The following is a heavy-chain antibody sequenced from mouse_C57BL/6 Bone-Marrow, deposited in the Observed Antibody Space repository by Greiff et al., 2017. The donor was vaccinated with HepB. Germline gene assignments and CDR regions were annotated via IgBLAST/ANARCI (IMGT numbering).Heavy chain of an antibody. Sequence: EVQVVESGTVLARPGASVKMSCKTSGYTFTSYWMHWVKQRPGQGLEWIGAIYPGNSDTSYNQKFKGKAKLTAVTSASTAYMKLSSLTDEDSADYYCTLYSSGYPDYWGQGTTLTVSS. CDR1: GYTFTSYW. D-gene: IGHD3-2*02. CDR2: IYPGNSDT. V-gene: IGHV1-5*01. J-gene: IGHJ2*01. CDR3: TLYSSGYPDY.